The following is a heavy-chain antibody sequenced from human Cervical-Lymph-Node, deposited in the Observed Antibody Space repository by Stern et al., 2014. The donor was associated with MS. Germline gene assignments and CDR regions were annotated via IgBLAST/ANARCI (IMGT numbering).Heavy chain of an antibody. J-gene: IGHJ4*02. CDR1: GYTFTSYY. D-gene: IGHD1-26*01. CDR2: INPSGGST. CDR3: ATDSGSYPIDY. V-gene: IGHV1-46*01. Sequence: QVQLVQSGAEVKKPGASVKVSCKASGYTFTSYYMHWVRQAPGQGLEWMGIINPSGGSTSYAQKFQGRVTMTRDTSTSTVYMELSSLRSEDTAVYYCATDSGSYPIDYWGQGTLVTVSS.